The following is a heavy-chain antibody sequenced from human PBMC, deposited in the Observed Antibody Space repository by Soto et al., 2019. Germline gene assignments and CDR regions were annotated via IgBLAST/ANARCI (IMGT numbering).Heavy chain of an antibody. D-gene: IGHD3-3*01. CDR2: INYSGNT. Sequence: QVQLQESGPGLVKPSETLSLTCSVSGGSISSGNYYWGWIRQPPGKGLEWIGIINYSGNTYSNRSLWSRVTMSVDTSKNQFSLNLSSVTAADTAVYYCARHVPHFDFFAYWGQGTLVTVFS. CDR3: ARHVPHFDFFAY. J-gene: IGHJ4*02. V-gene: IGHV4-39*01. CDR1: GGSISSGNYY.